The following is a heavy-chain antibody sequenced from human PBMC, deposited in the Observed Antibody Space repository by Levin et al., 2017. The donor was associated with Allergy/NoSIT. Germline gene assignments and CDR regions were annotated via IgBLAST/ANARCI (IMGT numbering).Heavy chain of an antibody. D-gene: IGHD5-18*01. CDR1: GFTFNNYG. CDR3: AKDESEYSYPWGYFDY. V-gene: IGHV3-30*02. J-gene: IGHJ4*02. Sequence: QTGGSLRLSCAASGFTFNNYGMHWVRQAPGKGLEWVAFILYDGSYTYYADSVKGRFTISRDTSKNTLYLQMNSLRAEDTAVYYCAKDESEYSYPWGYFDYWGQGTLVTVSS. CDR2: ILYDGSYT.